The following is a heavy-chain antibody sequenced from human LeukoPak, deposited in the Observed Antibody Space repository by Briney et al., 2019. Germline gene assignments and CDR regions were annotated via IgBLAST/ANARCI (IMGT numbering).Heavy chain of an antibody. CDR1: GFTFSSYW. CDR2: INSDGSST. D-gene: IGHD2-2*01. V-gene: IGHV3-74*01. J-gene: IGHJ4*02. Sequence: GGSLRLSCAASGFTFSSYWMHWVRQAPGKGLVWVSRINSDGSSTSYADSVKGRFTISRDNAKNTLYLQMNSLRAEDTAVYYCARYCSSTSCYVRGVFDYWGQGTLVTVSS. CDR3: ARYCSSTSCYVRGVFDY.